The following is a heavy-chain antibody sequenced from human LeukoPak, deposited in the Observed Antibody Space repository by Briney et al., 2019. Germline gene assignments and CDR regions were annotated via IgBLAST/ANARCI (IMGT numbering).Heavy chain of an antibody. Sequence: ASVKVSCTASGYTFTSYDINWVRQATGQGLEWMGWMNPNSGNTGYAQKFQGRVTMTRNTSISTAYMELSSLRSEDTAVYYCARGGDCSSTSCYYNWFDPWGQGTLVTVSS. V-gene: IGHV1-8*01. CDR3: ARGGDCSSTSCYYNWFDP. CDR1: GYTFTSYD. J-gene: IGHJ5*02. D-gene: IGHD2-2*01. CDR2: MNPNSGNT.